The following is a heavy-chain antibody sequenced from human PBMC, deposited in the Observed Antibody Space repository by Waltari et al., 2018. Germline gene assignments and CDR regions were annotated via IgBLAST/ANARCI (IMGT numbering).Heavy chain of an antibody. CDR3: TRDLYGSGGDWFDP. CDR2: LGGGSRTYT. D-gene: IGHD3-10*01. CDR1: GFGVSDSD. J-gene: IGHJ5*02. Sequence: HLAASGGGLVNPGGALRLTCTASGFGVSDSDLNWVRQAPGRGLEWGYSLGGGSRTYTFYADSVKGRFTISRDNAKNSLYLQMNSLRAGDSAVYYCTRDLYGSGGDWFDPWGQGTLVSVSS. V-gene: IGHV3-21*03.